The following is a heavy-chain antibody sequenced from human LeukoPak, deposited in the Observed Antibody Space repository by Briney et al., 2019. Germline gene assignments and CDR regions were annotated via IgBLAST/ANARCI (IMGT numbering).Heavy chain of an antibody. CDR1: GGSISSYY. Sequence: PSETLSLTCTVSGGSISSYYWSRIRQPPGKGLEWIGYIYYSGSTNYNPSLKSRVTISVDTSKNQFSLKLSSVTAADTAVYYCARVGPEYYDFWSGYYTGRVYFDYWGQGTLVTVSS. CDR3: ARVGPEYYDFWSGYYTGRVYFDY. CDR2: IYYSGST. V-gene: IGHV4-59*01. J-gene: IGHJ4*02. D-gene: IGHD3-3*01.